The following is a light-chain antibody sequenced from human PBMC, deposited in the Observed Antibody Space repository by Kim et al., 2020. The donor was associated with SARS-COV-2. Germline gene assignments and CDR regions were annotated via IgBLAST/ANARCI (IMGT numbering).Light chain of an antibody. CDR3: QTWGTGIPV. CDR1: SGHSSYA. CDR2: LNSDGSH. V-gene: IGLV4-69*01. Sequence: QPVLTQSPSASASLGASVKLTCTLSSGHSSYAIAWHQQQPEKGPRYLMKLNSDGSHSKGDGIPDRFSGSSSGAERYLTISSPQSEDEADYYCQTWGTGIPVFGGGTQLTVL. J-gene: IGLJ3*02.